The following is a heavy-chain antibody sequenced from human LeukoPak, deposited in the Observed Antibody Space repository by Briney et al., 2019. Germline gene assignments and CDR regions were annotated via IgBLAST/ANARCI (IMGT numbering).Heavy chain of an antibody. CDR2: IYPADSDT. J-gene: IGHJ4*02. Sequence: GESLKISCKGSGFSFTSYWIGWVRQMPGKGLEYMGIIYPADSDTRCSPSFQGQVTISADKSISTAYLQWSSLKASDTAMYYCARPGQLGEYTPYYFDFWGQGTLVTVSS. CDR3: ARPGQLGEYTPYYFDF. V-gene: IGHV5-51*03. D-gene: IGHD3-16*01. CDR1: GFSFTSYW.